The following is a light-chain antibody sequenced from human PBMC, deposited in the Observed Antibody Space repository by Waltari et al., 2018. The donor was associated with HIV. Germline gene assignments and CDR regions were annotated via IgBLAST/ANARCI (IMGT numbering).Light chain of an antibody. CDR1: TGAVTTVLY. V-gene: IGLV7-46*01. CDR3: LLSYSGARV. Sequence: QPVVTQEPSLSVSAGGTVTLTCGSSTGAVTTVLYVYWFQQPPGRAPSTLIYDTNKRHSWTPARFSGSLLGSFGGRAALTLSGAQPEDEADYYCLLSYSGARVFGGGTKLTV. CDR2: DTN. J-gene: IGLJ2*01.